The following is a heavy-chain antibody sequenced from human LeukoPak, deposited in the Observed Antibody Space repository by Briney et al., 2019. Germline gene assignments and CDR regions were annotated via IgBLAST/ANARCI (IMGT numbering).Heavy chain of an antibody. D-gene: IGHD4-17*01. CDR1: GFTFTDNYG. CDR2: IQYDGSGK. Sequence: GGSLRLSCAASGFTFTDNYGIDWVRQAPGKGLEWVAFIQYDGSGKCYADSVKGRFTISRDNSKNTVFLQINSLGSDDTAVYYCAMGQDYGFTYWGQGTLVTVSS. V-gene: IGHV3-30*02. J-gene: IGHJ4*02. CDR3: AMGQDYGFTY.